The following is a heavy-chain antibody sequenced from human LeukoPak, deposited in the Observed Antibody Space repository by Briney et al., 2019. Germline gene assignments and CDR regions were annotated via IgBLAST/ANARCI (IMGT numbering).Heavy chain of an antibody. Sequence: PSETLSLTCTVSGGSISSSSYYWRWIRQPPGKGLEWIGEINHSGSTNYNPSLKSRVTISVDTSKNQFSLKLSSVTAADTAVYYCARGGPYGSGSYYYYYYYMDVWGKGTTVTVSS. CDR3: ARGGPYGSGSYYYYYYYMDV. D-gene: IGHD3-10*01. J-gene: IGHJ6*03. V-gene: IGHV4-39*07. CDR1: GGSISSSSYY. CDR2: INHSGST.